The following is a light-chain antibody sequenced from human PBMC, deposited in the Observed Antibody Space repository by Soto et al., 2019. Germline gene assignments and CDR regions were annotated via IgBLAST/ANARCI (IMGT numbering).Light chain of an antibody. CDR1: QSVSSSY. CDR3: LHYDGTLT. CDR2: GAS. V-gene: IGKV3-20*01. J-gene: IGKJ4*01. Sequence: EIVLTQSPGTLSFSPGERGTLSCRASQSVSSSYLAWYQQKPGQAPRLLIYGASSRATGIPDRFSGSGSGTDFTLTINRLEPDDFALYYFLHYDGTLTFGGGTKVEIK.